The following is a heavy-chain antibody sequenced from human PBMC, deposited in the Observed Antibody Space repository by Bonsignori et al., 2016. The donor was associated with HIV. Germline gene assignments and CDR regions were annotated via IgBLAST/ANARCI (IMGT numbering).Heavy chain of an antibody. CDR2: ISGSGGST. D-gene: IGHD3-3*01. J-gene: IGHJ4*02. V-gene: IGHV3-23*01. CDR3: AKADGIFGVATSYGY. Sequence: WIRQPPGKGLEWVSAISGSGGSTYYADSVKGRFTISRDNSKNTLYLQMNSLRAEDTAVYYCAKADGIFGVATSYGYWGQGTLVTVSS.